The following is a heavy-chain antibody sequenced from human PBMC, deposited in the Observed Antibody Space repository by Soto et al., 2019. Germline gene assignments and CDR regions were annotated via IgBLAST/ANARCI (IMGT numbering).Heavy chain of an antibody. D-gene: IGHD3-10*01. CDR1: GGSISSSSYY. V-gene: IGHV4-39*01. CDR3: ARRGGYYYGSGSYYLDY. J-gene: IGHJ4*02. Sequence: QLQLQESGPGLVKPSETLSLTCTVSGGSISSSSYYWGWIRQPPGKGLAWIGSIYYSGSTYYNPSLKSRVTISVDTSKNQFSLKLSSVTAADTAVYYCARRGGYYYGSGSYYLDYWGQGTLVTVSS. CDR2: IYYSGST.